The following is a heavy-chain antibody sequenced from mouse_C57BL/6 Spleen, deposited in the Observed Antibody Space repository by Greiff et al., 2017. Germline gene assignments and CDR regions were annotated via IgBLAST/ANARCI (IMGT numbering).Heavy chain of an antibody. D-gene: IGHD1-1*01. CDR1: GFNIKDDY. CDR3: TTDYSGTWFAY. Sequence: DVKLQESGAELVRPGASVKLTCTASGFNIKDDYMHWVKQRPEQGLEWIGWIDPENGDTEYASKFQGKATITADTSSNTAYLQLSSLTSEDTAVYYCTTDYSGTWFAYWGQGTLGTVSA. J-gene: IGHJ3*01. V-gene: IGHV14-4*01. CDR2: IDPENGDT.